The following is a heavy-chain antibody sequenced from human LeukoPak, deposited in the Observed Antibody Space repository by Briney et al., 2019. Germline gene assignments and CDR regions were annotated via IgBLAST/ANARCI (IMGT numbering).Heavy chain of an antibody. J-gene: IGHJ5*02. CDR2: ISSSGSTI. CDR1: GFTFSDYY. CDR3: ARAWGIFGVAPFDP. D-gene: IGHD3-3*01. V-gene: IGHV3-11*01. Sequence: PGGSLRLSCAASGFTFSDYYMSWIRQAPGKGLEWVSYISSSGSTIYYADSVKGRFTISRGNAKNSLYLQMNSLRAEDTAVYYCARAWGIFGVAPFDPWGQGTLVTVSS.